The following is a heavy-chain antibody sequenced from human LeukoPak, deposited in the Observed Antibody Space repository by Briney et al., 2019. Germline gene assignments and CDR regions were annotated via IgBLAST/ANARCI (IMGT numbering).Heavy chain of an antibody. CDR1: GFTFSSYA. Sequence: GGSLRLSCAASGFTFSSYAMSWVRQAPGKGLEWVSAISGSGGSTYYADSVKGRFTISRDKSKNTLYLQMNSLGAEDTAIYYCAKVLVGATSLAPKRGYFDYWGQGTLVTVSS. CDR3: AKVLVGATSLAPKRGYFDY. J-gene: IGHJ4*02. V-gene: IGHV3-23*01. CDR2: ISGSGGST. D-gene: IGHD1-26*01.